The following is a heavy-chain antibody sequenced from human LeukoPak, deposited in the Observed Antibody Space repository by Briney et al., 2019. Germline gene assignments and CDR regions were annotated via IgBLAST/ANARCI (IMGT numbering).Heavy chain of an antibody. V-gene: IGHV4-59*01. CDR2: IYYSGSI. CDR1: GGSISSYY. D-gene: IGHD3-3*01. Sequence: SETLSLTCTVSGGSISSYYWSWIRQPPGKGLEWIGYIYYSGSINYNPSLKSRVTISVDTSKNQFSLKLSSVTAADTAVYYCARVFGVIDAFDIWGQGTMVTVSS. J-gene: IGHJ3*02. CDR3: ARVFGVIDAFDI.